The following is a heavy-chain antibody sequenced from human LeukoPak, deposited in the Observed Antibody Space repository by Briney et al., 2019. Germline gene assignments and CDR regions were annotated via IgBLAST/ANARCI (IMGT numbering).Heavy chain of an antibody. CDR2: INPNSGGT. CDR3: ARVYYYGSGSYFPTFDY. Sequence: ASVKVSCKASGYTFTGYYMHWVRQAPGQGLEWMGWINPNSGGTNYAQKFQGRVTMTRDTSISTAYMELSRLRSDDTAVYYCARVYYYGSGSYFPTFDYWGQGPLVTVSS. D-gene: IGHD3-10*01. J-gene: IGHJ4*02. V-gene: IGHV1-2*02. CDR1: GYTFTGYY.